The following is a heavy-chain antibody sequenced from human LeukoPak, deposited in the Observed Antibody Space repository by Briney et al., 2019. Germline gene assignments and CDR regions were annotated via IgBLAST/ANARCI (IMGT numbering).Heavy chain of an antibody. J-gene: IGHJ4*02. CDR2: IWCDGSNK. CDR3: AKGDSSTTRYYFDY. CDR1: GFTFSSYG. Sequence: GGSLRLSCAASGFTFSSYGMHWVRQAPGKGLEWVAVIWCDGSNKYYADSVKGRFTISRDNSKNTLYLQMNSLRAEDTAVYYCAKGDSSTTRYYFDYWGQGTLVTVSS. D-gene: IGHD6-13*01. V-gene: IGHV3-33*06.